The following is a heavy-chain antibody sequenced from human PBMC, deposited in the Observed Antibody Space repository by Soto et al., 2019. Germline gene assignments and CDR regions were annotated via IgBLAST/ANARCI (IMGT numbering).Heavy chain of an antibody. V-gene: IGHV1-18*01. CDR3: AREKGDYIAAPNWYLDL. Sequence: ASVKVSCKASGYTFTSYGISWVRQAPGQGLEWMGWISAYNGNTNYAQKLQGRVTMTTDTSTSTAYMELRSLRSDDTAVYYCAREKGDYIAAPNWYLDLWGRGTLVTVSS. CDR1: GYTFTSYG. CDR2: ISAYNGNT. D-gene: IGHD4-17*01. J-gene: IGHJ2*01.